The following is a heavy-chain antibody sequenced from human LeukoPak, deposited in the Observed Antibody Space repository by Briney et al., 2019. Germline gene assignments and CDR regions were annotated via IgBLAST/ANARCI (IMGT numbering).Heavy chain of an antibody. J-gene: IGHJ4*02. V-gene: IGHV1-2*02. CDR1: GYTFTAYY. CDR2: INPNSGGS. Sequence: ASVKVSCKASGYTFTAYYMHWVRQAPGQGLEWMGWINPNSGGSDYAQKFQGRVTMTRDTSINTAYMELSRLRSDDTAVYYCARGDAMVRGGNGFDYWGQGTLVTVSS. CDR3: ARGDAMVRGGNGFDY. D-gene: IGHD3-10*01.